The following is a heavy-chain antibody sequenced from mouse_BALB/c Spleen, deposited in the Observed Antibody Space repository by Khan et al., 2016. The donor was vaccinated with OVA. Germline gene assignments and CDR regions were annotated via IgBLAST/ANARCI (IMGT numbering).Heavy chain of an antibody. Sequence: QVQLKESGPGLVAPSQSLSITCTLSGFSLTNYGVHWVRQPPGKGLEWLVVIWSDGSTTYNSAINSRLTISKDNSKSQVFLKMNSLQTDDTAMYFCARQPYYHYNVMDYWGQGTSVTVSS. CDR2: IWSDGST. CDR3: ARQPYYHYNVMDY. D-gene: IGHD2-10*01. J-gene: IGHJ4*01. CDR1: GFSLTNYG. V-gene: IGHV2-6-1*01.